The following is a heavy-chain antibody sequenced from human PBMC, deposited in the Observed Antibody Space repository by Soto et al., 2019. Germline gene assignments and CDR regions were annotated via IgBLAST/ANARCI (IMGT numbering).Heavy chain of an antibody. CDR3: ARLYCSSVSCYNDY. Sequence: WETLSLNCGVSGFPVSYGYYWGWIRQPPGKGLEWLGSIYQSGKTHYNPSLKSRLTLSMDTSRNEFSLRLRSVTAADTAVYFCARLYCSSVSCYNDYWGPGVLVTVSS. J-gene: IGHJ4*02. CDR2: IYQSGKT. V-gene: IGHV4-38-2*01. CDR1: GFPVSYGYY. D-gene: IGHD2-2*01.